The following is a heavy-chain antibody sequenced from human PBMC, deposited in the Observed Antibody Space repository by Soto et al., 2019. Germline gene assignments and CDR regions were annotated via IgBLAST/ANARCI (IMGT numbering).Heavy chain of an antibody. J-gene: IGHJ6*02. CDR2: IIPIFGTA. V-gene: IGHV1-69*13. D-gene: IGHD2-2*01. CDR3: GVVVPAAMAAYYYGMDV. Sequence: ASVKVSCKASGGTFSSYAISWVRQAPGQGLEWMGGIIPIFGTANYAQKFQGRVTITADESTSTAYMELSSLRSEDTAVYYCGVVVPAAMAAYYYGMDVWGQGTTVTVSS. CDR1: GGTFSSYA.